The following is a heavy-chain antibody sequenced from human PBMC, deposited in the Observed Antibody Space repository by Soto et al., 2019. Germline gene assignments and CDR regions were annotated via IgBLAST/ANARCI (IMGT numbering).Heavy chain of an antibody. J-gene: IGHJ4*02. V-gene: IGHV3-7*04. CDR1: GFTFSSYW. D-gene: IGHD6-19*01. CDR2: IKQDGSEN. CDR3: ARGPGYSSGWWDYFDY. Sequence: EVQLVESGGGLVQPGGSLRLSCAASGFTFSSYWMSWVRQAPGKGLEWVANIKQDGSENYYVDSVKGRFTISRDNAKNALYLQMNSLRAEDAAVYYCARGPGYSSGWWDYFDYWGQGTLVTVSS.